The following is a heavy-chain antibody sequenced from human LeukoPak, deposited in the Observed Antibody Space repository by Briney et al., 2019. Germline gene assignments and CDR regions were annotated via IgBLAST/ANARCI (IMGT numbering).Heavy chain of an antibody. V-gene: IGHV3-7*01. D-gene: IGHD3-3*01. J-gene: IGHJ6*03. Sequence: GGSLRLSCAASGFTFSSYWMSWVRQAPGKGLEWVANIKQDGSEKYYVDSVKGRFTISRDNAKNSLYLQMNSLRAEDTAVYYCARDGGYDFWGGYYWYYYYYMDVWGKGTTVTVSS. CDR3: ARDGGYDFWGGYYWYYYYYMDV. CDR1: GFTFSSYW. CDR2: IKQDGSEK.